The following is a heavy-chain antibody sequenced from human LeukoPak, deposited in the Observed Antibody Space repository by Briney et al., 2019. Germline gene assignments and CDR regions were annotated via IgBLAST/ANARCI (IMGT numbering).Heavy chain of an antibody. CDR3: ASPYYYYGMDV. V-gene: IGHV3-11*01. Sequence: GGSLRLSCAASGFTFSDYYMSWIRQAPGKELEWVSYISSSGSTIYYADSVKGRFTISRDNAKNSLYLQMNSLRAEDTAVYYCASPYYYYGMDVWGQGTTVTVSS. J-gene: IGHJ6*02. CDR1: GFTFSDYY. CDR2: ISSSGSTI.